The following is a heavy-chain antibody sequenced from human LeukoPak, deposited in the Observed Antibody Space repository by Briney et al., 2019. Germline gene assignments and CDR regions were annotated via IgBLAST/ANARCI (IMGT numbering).Heavy chain of an antibody. J-gene: IGHJ4*02. V-gene: IGHV5-51*01. CDR1: GYLFVNYW. CDR3: ALPAEGY. CDR2: FYPGGSDT. Sequence: HGESLKTSCQGPGYLFVNYWIGWVRQMPGKGLEGMGVFYPGGSDTRYSPSFDGQVSISADKSISPPYLQWSGLNASDTAIDYCALPAEGYWGQGTLVTVSS.